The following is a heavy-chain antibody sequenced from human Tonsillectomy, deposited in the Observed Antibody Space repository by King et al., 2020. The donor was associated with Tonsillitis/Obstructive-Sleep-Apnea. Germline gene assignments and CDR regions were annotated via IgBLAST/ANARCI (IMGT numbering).Heavy chain of an antibody. CDR3: AGLDRQQTNWYLDL. CDR1: GGSFSSSSYY. Sequence: QLQESGPELVKPSETLSLTCTVSGGSFSSSSYYWAWIRQPPGKGLQWIGSIYYSGSTYYNPSLKSRVTISVDTSKTQFSLRVSSLTAADTAVYYWAGLDRQQTNWYLDLWGRGTLVTVSS. CDR2: IYYSGST. J-gene: IGHJ2*01. D-gene: IGHD6-13*01. V-gene: IGHV4-39*01.